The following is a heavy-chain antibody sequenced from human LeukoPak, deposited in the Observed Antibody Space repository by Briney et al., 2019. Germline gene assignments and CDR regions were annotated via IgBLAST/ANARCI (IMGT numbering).Heavy chain of an antibody. CDR2: ISSSGSMI. V-gene: IGHV3-11*04. Sequence: PGGSLRLSCAASGFTFSDYYMSWIRQAPGKGLEWVSYISSSGSMISDADSVKGRFTISRDNDKSSMWLQMSSLRAEDTAVYYCGRDQTPFYWGQGSLVTVS. CDR1: GFTFSDYY. J-gene: IGHJ4*02. D-gene: IGHD2-15*01. CDR3: GRDQTPFY.